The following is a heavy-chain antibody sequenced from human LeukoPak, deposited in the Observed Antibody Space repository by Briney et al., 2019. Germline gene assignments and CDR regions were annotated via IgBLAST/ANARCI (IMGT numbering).Heavy chain of an antibody. J-gene: IGHJ4*02. Sequence: GRSLRLSCAASGFTFSSDGMHWVRQAPGKGLDWVAVIWYDGSNKYYADSVKSRFTISRDNSKNTLYLQMNSLRAEDTAVYYCARDSYYDSSGYVDYWGQGTLVTVSS. CDR3: ARDSYYDSSGYVDY. V-gene: IGHV3-33*01. CDR1: GFTFSSDG. D-gene: IGHD3-22*01. CDR2: IWYDGSNK.